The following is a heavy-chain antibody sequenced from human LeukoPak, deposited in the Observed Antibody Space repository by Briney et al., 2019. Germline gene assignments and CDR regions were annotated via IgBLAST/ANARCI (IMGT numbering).Heavy chain of an antibody. V-gene: IGHV3-9*03. Sequence: GGSLRLSCAASGFTFDDYAMHWVRQAPGKGLEWVSGISWNSGSIGYADSVKGRFTISRDNAKNSLYLQMNSLRAEDMALYYCAKDLGSGNLGAFDIWGQGTMVTVSS. CDR1: GFTFDDYA. D-gene: IGHD3-10*01. CDR2: ISWNSGSI. J-gene: IGHJ3*02. CDR3: AKDLGSGNLGAFDI.